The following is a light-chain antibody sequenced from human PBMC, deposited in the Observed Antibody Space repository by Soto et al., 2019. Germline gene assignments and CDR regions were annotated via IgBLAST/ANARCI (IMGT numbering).Light chain of an antibody. Sequence: EIVMTQSPATLSGSPGERATLSCRASQSVSTNLAWYQQKPGQAPRLLIYGASTRATGIPARFSGSGSGTEFXXTXSSXXSDDFAVYYCQQYTNRPPWTFGQGTKV. CDR3: QQYTNRPPWT. J-gene: IGKJ1*01. CDR1: QSVSTN. V-gene: IGKV3-15*01. CDR2: GAS.